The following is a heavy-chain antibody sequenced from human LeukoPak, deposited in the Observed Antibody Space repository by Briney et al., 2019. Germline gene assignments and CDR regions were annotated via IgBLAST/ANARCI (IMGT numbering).Heavy chain of an antibody. CDR3: ARHDFASPLYY. CDR1: GFTFSSYW. V-gene: IGHV3-7*01. Sequence: GGSLRLSCAASGFTFSSYWMSWVRQAPGKGLEWVANIKQDGSEKYYVDSVKGRFTVSRDSAKSSVYLQMSSLRVEDTAVYYCARHDFASPLYYWGQGTLVTVSS. CDR2: IKQDGSEK. D-gene: IGHD2-21*02. J-gene: IGHJ4*02.